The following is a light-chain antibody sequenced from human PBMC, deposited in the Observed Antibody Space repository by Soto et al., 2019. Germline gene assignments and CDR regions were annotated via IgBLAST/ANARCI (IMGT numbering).Light chain of an antibody. CDR3: QQRTNWAYT. CDR2: GAS. Sequence: XSLSPGERATLSCRASQSVSYHLAWYQQKPGQAPRLLVYGASNRATGIPARFSGSGSGTDFTLTISSLEPEDFAVYYCQQRTNWAYTFGQGTKLEIK. CDR1: QSVSYH. V-gene: IGKV3-11*01. J-gene: IGKJ2*01.